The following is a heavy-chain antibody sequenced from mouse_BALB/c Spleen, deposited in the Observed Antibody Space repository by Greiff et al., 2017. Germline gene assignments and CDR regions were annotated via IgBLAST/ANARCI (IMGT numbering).Heavy chain of an antibody. CDR2: INPSNGGT. CDR3: TRESRPNYAMDY. CDR1: GYTFTSYY. Sequence: VQLQQSGAELAKPGASVKMSCKASGYTFTSYYMYWVKQRPGQGLEWIGGINPSNGGTNFNEKFKSKATLTVDKSSSTAYMQLSSLTSEDSAVYYCTRESRPNYAMDYWGQGTSVTVSS. V-gene: IGHV1S81*02. J-gene: IGHJ4*01. D-gene: IGHD1-1*01.